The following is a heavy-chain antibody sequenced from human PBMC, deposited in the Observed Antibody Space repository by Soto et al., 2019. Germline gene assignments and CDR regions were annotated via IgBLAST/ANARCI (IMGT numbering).Heavy chain of an antibody. Sequence: PGGSLRLSCAASGFTFSSYAMSWVRQAPGKGLEWVSAISGSDGSTYYADSVKGRFTISRDNSKNALCLQMNSLRAEDTAVYYCAKLRPFGVLPAALDYWGQGTLVTVSS. CDR3: AKLRPFGVLPAALDY. V-gene: IGHV3-23*01. CDR2: ISGSDGST. CDR1: GFTFSSYA. J-gene: IGHJ4*02. D-gene: IGHD2-2*01.